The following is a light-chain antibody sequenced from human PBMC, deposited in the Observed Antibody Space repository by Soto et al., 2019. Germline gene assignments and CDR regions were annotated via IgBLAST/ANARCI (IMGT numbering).Light chain of an antibody. CDR2: DDS. V-gene: IGLV3-21*02. Sequence: SYELTQPPSVSVAPGQTARITCEGNDMGTKSVSWFQQKACQAPVLVVYDDSDRPSGIPERFSGSDSGNTATLTISRVEAGDEADYYCQVWDSSSDWVFGGGTKLTVL. CDR3: QVWDSSSDWV. J-gene: IGLJ3*02. CDR1: DMGTKS.